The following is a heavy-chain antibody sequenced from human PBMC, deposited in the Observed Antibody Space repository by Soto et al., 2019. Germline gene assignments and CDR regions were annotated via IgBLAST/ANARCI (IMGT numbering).Heavy chain of an antibody. Sequence: QITLKESRPTLVKPTQTLTLTCTFSGFSVSTSGVGVAWIRQPPGKALEWLALIYWDDDKRYSPFLQSRVTITKDTSKNQVVLTMTNMAPVDTATYYCAHKGGRGAGMDVWGQGTTVTVSS. D-gene: IGHD2-15*01. CDR3: AHKGGRGAGMDV. CDR2: IYWDDDK. CDR1: GFSVSTSGVG. V-gene: IGHV2-5*02. J-gene: IGHJ6*02.